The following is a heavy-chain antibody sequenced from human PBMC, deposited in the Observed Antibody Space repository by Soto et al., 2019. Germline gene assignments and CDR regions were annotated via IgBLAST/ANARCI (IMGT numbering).Heavy chain of an antibody. CDR1: GGSTSSYY. V-gene: IGHV4-59*01. D-gene: IGHD6-13*01. Sequence: SETLSLTCTVSGGSTSSYYWGWIRQPPGKALEWIGYFFYGGTSNYNPSLRSRVTISGDTAENQLSLRLTSVTAADTAVYYCARMSAYSSGWYTYAFVYWGHGILVTVSS. CDR2: FFYGGTS. J-gene: IGHJ4*01. CDR3: ARMSAYSSGWYTYAFVY.